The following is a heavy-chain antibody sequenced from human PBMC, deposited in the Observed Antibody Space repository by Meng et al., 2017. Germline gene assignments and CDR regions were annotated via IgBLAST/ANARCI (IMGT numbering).Heavy chain of an antibody. J-gene: IGHJ4*02. CDR3: ARVGYCSGGSCPDY. V-gene: IGHV7-4-1*02. D-gene: IGHD2-15*01. CDR1: GYTFTRYA. CDR2: INTNTGNP. Sequence: VQVVQSVSELKEPGASVKVSCKASGYTFTRYAMNWVRQAPGQGLEWMGWINTNTGNPTYAQGFTGRFVFSLDTSVSTAYLQISSLKAEDTAVYYCARVGYCSGGSCPDYWGQGTLVTVSS.